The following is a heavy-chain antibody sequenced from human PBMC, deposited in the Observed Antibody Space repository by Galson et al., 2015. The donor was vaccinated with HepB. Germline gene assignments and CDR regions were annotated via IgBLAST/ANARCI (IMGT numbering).Heavy chain of an antibody. D-gene: IGHD2-2*01. J-gene: IGHJ4*02. CDR3: ARGPRGYCSSTSCYCDY. V-gene: IGHV3-48*02. CDR1: GLTFSSYS. Sequence: SLRLSCAASGLTFSSYSMNWVRQAPGKGLEWVSHISGSGTTIYYADSVKGRFTVSRDKAKNSLDLQMNSLRDEDTAVYYCARGPRGYCSSTSCYCDYWAREPWSPSPQ. CDR2: ISGSGTTI.